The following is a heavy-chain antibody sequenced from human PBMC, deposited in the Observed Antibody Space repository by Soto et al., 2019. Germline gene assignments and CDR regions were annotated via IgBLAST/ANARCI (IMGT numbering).Heavy chain of an antibody. CDR2: IYYSGST. V-gene: IGHV4-39*01. Sequence: SETLSLTCTVSGGSISSSSYYWGWIRQPPGKGLEWIGSIYYSGSTYYNPSLKSRVTISVDTSKNQFSLKLSSVTAADTAVYYCARHSMEWAAAGTAHYYYYGMDVWGQGTTVTVSS. J-gene: IGHJ6*02. D-gene: IGHD6-13*01. CDR1: GGSISSSSYY. CDR3: ARHSMEWAAAGTAHYYYYGMDV.